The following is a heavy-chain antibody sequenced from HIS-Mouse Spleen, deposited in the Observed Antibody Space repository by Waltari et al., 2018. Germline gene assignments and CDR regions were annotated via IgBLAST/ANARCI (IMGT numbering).Heavy chain of an antibody. J-gene: IGHJ3*02. CDR2: ISSSSSYI. CDR3: ARATKLGMGAFDI. D-gene: IGHD7-27*01. V-gene: IGHV3-21*01. CDR1: GFTFSSYS. Sequence: EVQLVASGGGLVKPGGSLRLSCAASGFTFSSYSMTWVRQAPGKGLEWVSSISSSSSYIYYADSVKGRFTISRDNAKNSLYLQMNSLRAEDTAVYYCARATKLGMGAFDIWGQGTMVTVSS.